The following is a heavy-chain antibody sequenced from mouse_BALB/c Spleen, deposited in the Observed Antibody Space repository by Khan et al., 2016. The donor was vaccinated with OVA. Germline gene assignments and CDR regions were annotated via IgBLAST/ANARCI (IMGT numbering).Heavy chain of an antibody. Sequence: EVQLQESGPGLVKPSQSLSLTCTVTGYSITSNYAWSWIRQLPGNKLEWMGYISYSGSTNYNPSFKSRISVTRATSEYQFFLQLNSLTTEDTATYYCARQDYYGYALDYWGQGTSVTVSS. J-gene: IGHJ4*01. D-gene: IGHD1-1*01. V-gene: IGHV3-2*02. CDR2: ISYSGST. CDR3: ARQDYYGYALDY. CDR1: GYSITSNYA.